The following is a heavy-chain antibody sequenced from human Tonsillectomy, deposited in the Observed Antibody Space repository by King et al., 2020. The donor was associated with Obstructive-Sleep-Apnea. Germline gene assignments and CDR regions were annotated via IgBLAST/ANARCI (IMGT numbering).Heavy chain of an antibody. V-gene: IGHV4-59*01. CDR2: IYYSGST. CDR1: GGSISSYY. Sequence: VQLQESGPGLVKPSETLSLTCTVSGGSISSYYWSWIRQPPGKGLEWIGYIYYSGSTNYNPSLKSRVTISVDTSKNQFSLKLSSVTAADTAVYYCARDNRRMGGYFQHWGQGTLVTVSS. D-gene: IGHD3-16*01. J-gene: IGHJ1*01. CDR3: ARDNRRMGGYFQH.